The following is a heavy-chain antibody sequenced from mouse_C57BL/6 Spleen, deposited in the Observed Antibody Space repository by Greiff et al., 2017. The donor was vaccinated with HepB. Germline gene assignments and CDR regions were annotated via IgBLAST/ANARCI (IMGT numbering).Heavy chain of an antibody. Sequence: QVQLKQSGAELVKPGASVKISCKASGYAFSSYWMNWVKQRPGKGLEWIGQIYPGDGDTNYNGKFKGKATLTADKSSSTAYMQLSSLTSEDSAVYFCARGDYGSGFAYWGQGTLVTVSA. V-gene: IGHV1-80*01. CDR1: GYAFSSYW. CDR3: ARGDYGSGFAY. CDR2: IYPGDGDT. J-gene: IGHJ3*01. D-gene: IGHD1-1*01.